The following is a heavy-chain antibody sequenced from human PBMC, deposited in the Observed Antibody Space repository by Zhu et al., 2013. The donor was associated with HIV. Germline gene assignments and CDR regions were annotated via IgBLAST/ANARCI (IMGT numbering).Heavy chain of an antibody. J-gene: IGHJ6*03. Sequence: QVQLVQSGTEVKKPGATVKVSCKASGYTFTGYYMHWVRQAPGQGLEWMGYINPKNGDTKLAQTFRDRISVTRDTSINTVYMELRSLTSDDTAVYYCARDPSTRYYTDIWGKGTTVIVSS. V-gene: IGHV1-2*02. CDR1: GYTFTGYY. CDR2: INPKNGDT. CDR3: ARDPSTRYYTDI. D-gene: IGHD3-9*01.